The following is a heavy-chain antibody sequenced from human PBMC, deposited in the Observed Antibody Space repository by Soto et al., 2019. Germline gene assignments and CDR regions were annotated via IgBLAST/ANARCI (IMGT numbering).Heavy chain of an antibody. CDR1: GFTFSNYG. J-gene: IGHJ4*02. CDR3: AKDSRVTMVRGVIIPPGY. V-gene: IGHV3-30*18. D-gene: IGHD3-10*01. CDR2: ISYDGSNK. Sequence: PGGSLSLSCADSGFTFSNYGMHWVRQAPGKGLEWVAAISYDGSNKYYADSVEGRFTISRDNSKNTLYLQMNSLRAEDTAVYYCAKDSRVTMVRGVIIPPGYWGQGTLVTVSS.